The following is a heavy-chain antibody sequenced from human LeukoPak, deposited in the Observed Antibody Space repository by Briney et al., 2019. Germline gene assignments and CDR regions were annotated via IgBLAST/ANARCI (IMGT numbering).Heavy chain of an antibody. Sequence: GGSLRLSCAASGFTFSSYWMHWVRQAPGKGLVWVSRINSDGSSTSYADSVKGRFTISRDNSKNTLYLQMNSLRAEDTAVYYCAKVIGKLTSSSSGGDAFDIWGQGTMVTVSS. CDR3: AKVIGKLTSSSSGGDAFDI. D-gene: IGHD6-13*01. CDR1: GFTFSSYW. J-gene: IGHJ3*02. CDR2: INSDGSST. V-gene: IGHV3-74*01.